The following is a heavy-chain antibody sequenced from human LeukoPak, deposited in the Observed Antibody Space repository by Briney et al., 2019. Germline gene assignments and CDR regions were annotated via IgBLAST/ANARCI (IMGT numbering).Heavy chain of an antibody. V-gene: IGHV4-39*07. D-gene: IGHD4-11*01. CDR2: IYYSGST. J-gene: IGHJ5*02. CDR3: ARDHVTTVTMELNWFDP. Sequence: SETLSLTCTVSGGSISSRSYYWGWIRQPPGKGLEWIGSIYYSGSTYYNPSLKSRVTISVDTSKNQFSLKLSSVTAADTAVYYCARDHVTTVTMELNWFDPWGQGTLVTVSS. CDR1: GGSISSRSYY.